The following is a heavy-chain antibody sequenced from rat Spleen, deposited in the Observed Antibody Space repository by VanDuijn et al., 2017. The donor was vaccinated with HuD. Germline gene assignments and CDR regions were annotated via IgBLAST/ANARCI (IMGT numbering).Heavy chain of an antibody. D-gene: IGHD2-7*01. V-gene: IGHV5-17*01. CDR1: GFTFSDYG. Sequence: EVQLVESGGGLAQPGRSLKFSCTASGFTFSDYGMAWVRQAPGKGLEWVATITYDGSSTYYRDSVKGRFTLSRDDAKRTLYLQMDSLRSEDTATYYCVSHGARISRFAYWGQGTLVTVSS. CDR3: VSHGARISRFAY. J-gene: IGHJ3*01. CDR2: ITYDGSST.